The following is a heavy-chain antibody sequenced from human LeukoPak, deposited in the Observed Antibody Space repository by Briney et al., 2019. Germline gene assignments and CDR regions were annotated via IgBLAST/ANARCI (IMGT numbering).Heavy chain of an antibody. CDR2: ISGSGGST. CDR3: AKEYCSGGSCYSNWFDP. Sequence: XAXXXGLEWVXAISGSGGSTYYADSVKRRFTISRDNSKNTLYLQMNSLRAEDTAVYYCAKEYCSGGSCYSNWFDPWGQGTLVTVSS. D-gene: IGHD2-15*01. J-gene: IGHJ5*02. V-gene: IGHV3-23*01.